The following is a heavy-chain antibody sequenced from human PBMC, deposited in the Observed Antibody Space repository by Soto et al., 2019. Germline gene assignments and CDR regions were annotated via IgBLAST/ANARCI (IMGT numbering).Heavy chain of an antibody. CDR3: ALYFGGVIPPTYYFDY. D-gene: IGHD3-16*01. V-gene: IGHV3-11*06. CDR2: ISSSSSYT. Sequence: PVGSLRLSCAASGFTFSDYYMSWIRQAPGKGLEWVSYISSSSSYTNYADSVKGRFTISRDNAKNSLYLQMNSLRAEDTAVYYCALYFGGVIPPTYYFDYWGQGTLVTVSS. J-gene: IGHJ4*02. CDR1: GFTFSDYY.